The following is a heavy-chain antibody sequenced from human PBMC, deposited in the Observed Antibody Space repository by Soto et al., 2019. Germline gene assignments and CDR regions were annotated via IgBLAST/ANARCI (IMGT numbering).Heavy chain of an antibody. Sequence: GGSLRLSCAASGLTFSSYAMSWVRQAPGKGLEWVSAISGSGGSTYYADSVKGRFTISRDNSKNTLFLHMNSLRAEDTAVYYCAKDVAYGGYSAFDIWGHGTMVTVSS. CDR2: ISGSGGST. CDR1: GLTFSSYA. J-gene: IGHJ3*02. V-gene: IGHV3-23*01. D-gene: IGHD5-18*01. CDR3: AKDVAYGGYSAFDI.